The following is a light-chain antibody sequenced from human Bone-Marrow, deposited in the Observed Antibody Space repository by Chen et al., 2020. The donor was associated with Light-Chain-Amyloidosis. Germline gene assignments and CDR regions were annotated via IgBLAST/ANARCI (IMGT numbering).Light chain of an antibody. J-gene: IGLJ3*02. CDR2: DVG. CDR1: SRDVGGYDS. CDR3: CSYAGIYWV. Sequence: QSALTQPRSVSGSPGQSVTISCTGTSRDVGGYDSVSWYQQYPGKAPKLMISDVGKRPSGVPDRFSASKSGNTASLAISGLQAEDEAGYYCCSYAGIYWVFGGGTKLTVL. V-gene: IGLV2-11*01.